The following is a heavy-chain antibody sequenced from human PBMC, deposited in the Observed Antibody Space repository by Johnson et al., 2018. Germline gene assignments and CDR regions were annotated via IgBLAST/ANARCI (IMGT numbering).Heavy chain of an antibody. Sequence: QVQLQESGPGLVKPSEALSLTCTVSGGSLSSGSYYWSWIRQPPGKGREWIGYIYYSGNTNYNPSLKSRVTISVDTSKNQFSLKLGSVTAADTAVYYCARDSWDTSSWYGAFDIWGLGTMVTVSS. CDR2: IYYSGNT. D-gene: IGHD6-13*01. J-gene: IGHJ3*02. CDR1: GGSLSSGSYY. V-gene: IGHV4-61*01. CDR3: ARDSWDTSSWYGAFDI.